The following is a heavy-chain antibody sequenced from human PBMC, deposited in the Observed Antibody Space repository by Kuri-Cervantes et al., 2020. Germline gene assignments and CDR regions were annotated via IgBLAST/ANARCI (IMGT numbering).Heavy chain of an antibody. V-gene: IGHV3-9*01. Sequence: GGSLRLSCAASGFTFDDYAIHWVRQTPGKGLEWVSGISWKSGNIVYAESVKGRFTISRDNAKNSLYLQMNSLKTEDTAVYYCSAGDWFDPWGQGTLVTVSS. CDR1: GFTFDDYA. J-gene: IGHJ5*02. CDR2: ISWKSGNI. CDR3: SAGDWFDP.